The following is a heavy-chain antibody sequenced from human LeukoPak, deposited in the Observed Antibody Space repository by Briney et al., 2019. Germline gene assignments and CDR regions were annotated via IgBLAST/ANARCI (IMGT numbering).Heavy chain of an antibody. Sequence: ASVKVSCKASGYTFTGYYMHWVRQAPGQGLEWMGRINPNSGGTNYAQKFPGRVTMTRDTSISTAYMELSRLRSDDTAVYYCARGSWQWGSTTEQTLQHYYYYYMDVWGKGTTVTVSS. CDR2: INPNSGGT. V-gene: IGHV1-2*06. D-gene: IGHD6-19*01. CDR1: GYTFTGYY. CDR3: ARGSWQWGSTTEQTLQHYYYYYMDV. J-gene: IGHJ6*03.